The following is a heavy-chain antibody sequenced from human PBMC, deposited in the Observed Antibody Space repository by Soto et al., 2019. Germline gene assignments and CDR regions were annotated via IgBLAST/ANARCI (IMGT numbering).Heavy chain of an antibody. CDR1: GYRFIDYF. V-gene: IGHV1-2*02. D-gene: IGHD1-7*01. J-gene: IGHJ4*02. Sequence: ASVKVSCKASGYRFIDYFMHWVRRAPGQGLEWMGWINPKSGGTKIAQKFQGRTTMTRDTSINTVFMELSRLTSDDTAVYFCAREYNWNYQGWTGYWGLGTRVTVSS. CDR2: INPKSGGT. CDR3: AREYNWNYQGWTGY.